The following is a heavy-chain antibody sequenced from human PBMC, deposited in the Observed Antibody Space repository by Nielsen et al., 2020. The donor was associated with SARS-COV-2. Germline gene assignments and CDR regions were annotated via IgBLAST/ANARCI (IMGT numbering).Heavy chain of an antibody. D-gene: IGHD3-10*01. Sequence: GGSLRLSCAASGFSISDSGMHWVRQASGRGLEWLGRIRSKSHSYETVYAVSVRDRFTISRDDSENTAYLQMNSLRDEDTAVYYCASGSRVGVIYFDYWGQGTLVTVSS. CDR2: IRSKSHSYET. CDR1: GFSISDSG. J-gene: IGHJ4*02. CDR3: ASGSRVGVIYFDY. V-gene: IGHV3-73*01.